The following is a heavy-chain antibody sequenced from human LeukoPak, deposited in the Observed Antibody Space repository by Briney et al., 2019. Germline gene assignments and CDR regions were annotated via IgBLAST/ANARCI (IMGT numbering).Heavy chain of an antibody. CDR1: GGSISTYC. D-gene: IGHD1-1*01. CDR3: ARAQLNLLVDFGMDV. V-gene: IGHV4-59*01. CDR2: IYYSGST. J-gene: IGHJ6*02. Sequence: PSETLSLTCTVSGGSISTYCWSWIRQPPGKGLEWIGYIYYSGSTNYNPSLKSRVTISVDTSKTQFSLKLSSVTAVDTAVYYCARAQLNLLVDFGMDVWGQGTTVTVSS.